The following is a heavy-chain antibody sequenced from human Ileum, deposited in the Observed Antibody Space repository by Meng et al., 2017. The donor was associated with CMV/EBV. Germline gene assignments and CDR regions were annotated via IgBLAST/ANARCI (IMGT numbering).Heavy chain of an antibody. D-gene: IGHD5-18*01. CDR2: ISYSGST. CDR1: GGSISSSSYY. Sequence: SETLSLTCIVSGGSISSSSYYWGWIRQPPGKGLEWIGSISYSGSTYYNPSLKSRVTISVDTSKNQFSLTLSSVTAADTAVYYCASPRRAPGYSNFDYWGQGTLVTVSS. V-gene: IGHV4-39*07. CDR3: ASPRRAPGYSNFDY. J-gene: IGHJ4*02.